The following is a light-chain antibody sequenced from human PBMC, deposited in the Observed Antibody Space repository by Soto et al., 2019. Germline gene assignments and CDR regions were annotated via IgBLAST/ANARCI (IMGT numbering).Light chain of an antibody. CDR3: QQYEDLPLS. Sequence: DIQMTQSPSSLSASVGDRVTITCQASHDIANYLNWYQQKPGKAPRLVISDASNLETGVPSRFSGSGSGTHFTLTISSLQTEDLAAYYCQQYEDLPLSFGPGTTV. J-gene: IGKJ3*01. CDR2: DAS. V-gene: IGKV1-33*01. CDR1: HDIANY.